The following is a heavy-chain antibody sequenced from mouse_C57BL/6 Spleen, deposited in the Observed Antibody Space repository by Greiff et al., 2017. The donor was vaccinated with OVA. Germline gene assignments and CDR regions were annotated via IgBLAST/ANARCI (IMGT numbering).Heavy chain of an antibody. J-gene: IGHJ3*01. V-gene: IGHV3-6*01. CDR1: GYSITSGYY. CDR2: ISYDGSN. Sequence: ESGPGLVKPSQSLSLTCSVTGYSITSGYYWNWIRQFPGNKLEWMGYISYDGSNNYNPSLKNRISITRDTSKNQFFLKLNSVTTEDTATYYCAREGFYYYGSSFSWFAYWGQGTLVTVSA. D-gene: IGHD1-1*01. CDR3: AREGFYYYGSSFSWFAY.